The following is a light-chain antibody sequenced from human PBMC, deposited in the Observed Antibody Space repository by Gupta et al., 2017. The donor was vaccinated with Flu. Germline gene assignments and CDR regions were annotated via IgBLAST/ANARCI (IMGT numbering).Light chain of an antibody. CDR1: SSDVGGYNY. CDR2: DVN. Sequence: QPALTQPRSVSGSPGQSVTISCTGTSSDVGGYNYVSWYQQNPSKAPKLIIYDVNRRPSGVPDRFSGSTSGNTASLTVAGLQAEDEADYYCCSYAGTYTWVFGGGTKLTVL. V-gene: IGLV2-11*01. J-gene: IGLJ3*02. CDR3: CSYAGTYTWV.